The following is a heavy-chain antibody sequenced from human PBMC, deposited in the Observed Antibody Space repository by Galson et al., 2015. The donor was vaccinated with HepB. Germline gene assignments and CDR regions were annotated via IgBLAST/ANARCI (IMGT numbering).Heavy chain of an antibody. CDR3: VTDYIGF. J-gene: IGHJ4*02. V-gene: IGHV3-7*01. CDR1: ALTFSDYW. CDR2: INKDGNEE. Sequence: SLRLSCATSALTFSDYWMSWVRQTPGKGLEWVANINKDGNEEYYVDSVKGRFTISRDNAKNSLYLQMNSLRVEDTAVYSCVTDYIGFWGQGTLVTVSS.